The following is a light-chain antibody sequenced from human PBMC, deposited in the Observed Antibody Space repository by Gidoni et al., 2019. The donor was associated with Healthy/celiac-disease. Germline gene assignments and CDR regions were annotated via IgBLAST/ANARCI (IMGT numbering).Light chain of an antibody. J-gene: IGKJ1*01. CDR1: QSVSSSY. CDR3: QQYGSSPGT. CDR2: GAS. V-gene: IGKV3-20*01. Sequence: EIVLTQSPGTLSLSPGERATLSCRTSQSVSSSYLAWYQQKPGQAPRLLIYGASSGSGTDFTLTISRLEPEDFAVYYCQQYGSSPGTFGQXTKVEIK.